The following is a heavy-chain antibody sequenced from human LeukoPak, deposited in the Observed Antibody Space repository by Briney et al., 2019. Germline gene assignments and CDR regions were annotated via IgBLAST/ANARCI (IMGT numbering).Heavy chain of an antibody. Sequence: GGSLRLSCAASGFTFSSYSMNWVRQAPGKGLEWVSYISSSSSTIYYADSVKGRFTISRDNAKNSLYLQMNSLRAEDTALYYCAKDREQQPYYFDYWGQGTLVTVSS. J-gene: IGHJ4*02. CDR3: AKDREQQPYYFDY. CDR1: GFTFSSYS. D-gene: IGHD6-13*01. CDR2: ISSSSSTI. V-gene: IGHV3-48*01.